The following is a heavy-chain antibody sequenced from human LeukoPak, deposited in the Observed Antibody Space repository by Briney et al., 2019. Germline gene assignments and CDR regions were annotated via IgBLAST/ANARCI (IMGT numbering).Heavy chain of an antibody. V-gene: IGHV3-53*01. CDR3: AKGSRGYSYGFPQGPPFWYFDL. CDR1: GFTVSSNY. D-gene: IGHD5-18*01. Sequence: GGSLRLSCAASGFTVSSNYMSWVRQAPGKGLEWVSVIYSGGSTYYADSVKGRFTISRDNSKNTLYLQMNSLRAEDTAVYYCAKGSRGYSYGFPQGPPFWYFDLWGRGTLVTVSS. J-gene: IGHJ2*01. CDR2: IYSGGST.